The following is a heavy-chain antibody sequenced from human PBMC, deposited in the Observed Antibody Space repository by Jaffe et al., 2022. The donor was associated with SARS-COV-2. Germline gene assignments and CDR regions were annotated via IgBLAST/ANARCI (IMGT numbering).Heavy chain of an antibody. D-gene: IGHD6-6*01. J-gene: IGHJ5*02. CDR2: IYSGGTT. Sequence: EVQLVESGGGLIQPGGSLRLSCAASGFAVSSNFMSWVRQAPGKGLECVSIIYSGGTTYYADSVKGRFTISRDNSKNTLYLQMNSLRVEDTAVYYCATASSSTRRDRGWFDPWGQGTLVTVSS. CDR1: GFAVSSNF. V-gene: IGHV3-53*01. CDR3: ATASSSTRRDRGWFDP.